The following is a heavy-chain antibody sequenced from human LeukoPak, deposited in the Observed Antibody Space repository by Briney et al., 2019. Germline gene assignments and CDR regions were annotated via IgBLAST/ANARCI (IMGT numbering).Heavy chain of an antibody. CDR2: IFYTGNT. J-gene: IGHJ4*02. Sequence: SETLSLTCSVSGGSISSRNHYWGWIRQPPGKGLEWIGSIFYTGNTYYHPSLRSRVTMSVDTSKNHFSLNLSSVTAADMAVYYCSRHVNTFDYWGQGALVTVSS. CDR3: SRHVNTFDY. V-gene: IGHV4-39*01. CDR1: GGSISSRNHY.